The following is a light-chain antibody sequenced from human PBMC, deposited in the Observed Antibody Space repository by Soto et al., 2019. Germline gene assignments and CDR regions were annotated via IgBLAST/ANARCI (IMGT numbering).Light chain of an antibody. CDR1: QSVSSN. V-gene: IGKV3-15*01. CDR2: GAS. J-gene: IGKJ1*01. Sequence: EIVMTQSPATLSVSPGERATLSCRASQSVSSNLAWYPQKPGQAPRLLIYGASTRATGIPARFSGSGSGTEFTLTISSLQSEDFAVYYCQQYINWPVTFGQGTKVEIK. CDR3: QQYINWPVT.